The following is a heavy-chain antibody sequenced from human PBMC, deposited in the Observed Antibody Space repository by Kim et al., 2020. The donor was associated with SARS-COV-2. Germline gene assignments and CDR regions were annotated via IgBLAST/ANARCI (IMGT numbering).Heavy chain of an antibody. CDR1: GGTFSSYA. CDR2: IIPIFGTA. D-gene: IGHD3-10*01. Sequence: SVKVSCKASGGTFSSYAISWVRQAPGQGLEWMGGIIPIFGTANYAQKFQGRVTITADESTSTAYMELSSLRSEDTAVYYCARDKLVSMVRGVNYYYYGMDVWGQGTPVTVSS. V-gene: IGHV1-69*13. J-gene: IGHJ6*02. CDR3: ARDKLVSMVRGVNYYYYGMDV.